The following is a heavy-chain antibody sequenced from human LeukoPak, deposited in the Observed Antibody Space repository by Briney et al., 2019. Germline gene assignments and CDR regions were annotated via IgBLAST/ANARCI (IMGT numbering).Heavy chain of an antibody. Sequence: SETLSLTCAVYGGSFSGYYWSWIRQPPGKGLEWIGEINHSGSTNYNPSLQSRVTMSVDTSKNQLSLKLSSVTAADTAIYYCARVGLEHVFDLWGQGTLVTVSS. CDR2: INHSGST. CDR3: ARVGLEHVFDL. J-gene: IGHJ4*02. V-gene: IGHV4-34*01. D-gene: IGHD1/OR15-1a*01. CDR1: GGSFSGYY.